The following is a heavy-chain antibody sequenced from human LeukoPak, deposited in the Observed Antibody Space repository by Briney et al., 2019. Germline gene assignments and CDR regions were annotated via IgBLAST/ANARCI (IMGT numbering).Heavy chain of an antibody. D-gene: IGHD2-21*01. V-gene: IGHV3-30*18. J-gene: IGHJ4*02. Sequence: GGSLRLSCAASGLTFSGYDMHWVRQAPGKGLEWVAVISYDGSNKYYADSVKGRFTISRDNSKNTLYLQMNSLRAEDTAVYYCAKEFNRGLPDYWGQGTLVTVPS. CDR2: ISYDGSNK. CDR1: GLTFSGYD. CDR3: AKEFNRGLPDY.